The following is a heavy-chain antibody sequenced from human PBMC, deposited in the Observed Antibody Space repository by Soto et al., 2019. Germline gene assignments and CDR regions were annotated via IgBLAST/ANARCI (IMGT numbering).Heavy chain of an antibody. Sequence: KTSETLSLTCALSGSSFTTYYWTWIRQPPGKGLDWIGEINNRGNTNYNPSLKSRVTISVDTSKNQFSLKLSSVTAADTAVYYCAREMYYYDSSGYYQRYNWFDPWGQGTLVTVSS. CDR3: AREMYYYDSSGYYQRYNWFDP. CDR1: GSSFTTYY. D-gene: IGHD3-22*01. CDR2: INNRGNT. V-gene: IGHV4-34*01. J-gene: IGHJ5*02.